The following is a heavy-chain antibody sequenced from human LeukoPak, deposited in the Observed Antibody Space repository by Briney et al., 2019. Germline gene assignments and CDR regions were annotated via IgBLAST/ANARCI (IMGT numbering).Heavy chain of an antibody. CDR1: GGSISSYS. J-gene: IGHJ4*02. D-gene: IGHD6-19*01. Sequence: SETLSLTCIVSGGSISSYSWNWIRQSPGKGLEWVGYISHSGTTSYNSYLRSRVTISVDTSKNQLSLKRTSVTAADTAVYYCARWDDSAWAFGNWGPGTLVTVSS. V-gene: IGHV4-59*08. CDR2: ISHSGTT. CDR3: ARWDDSAWAFGN.